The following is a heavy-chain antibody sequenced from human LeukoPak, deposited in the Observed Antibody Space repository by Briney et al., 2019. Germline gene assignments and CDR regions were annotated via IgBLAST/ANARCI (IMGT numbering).Heavy chain of an antibody. V-gene: IGHV3-21*01. CDR2: ISSSSSYI. D-gene: IGHD1-26*01. CDR1: GFSFSSYT. J-gene: IGHJ3*02. Sequence: GGSLRLSCAASGFSFSSYTMNWVRQAPGKGLEWVSFISSSSSYIYYADSVKGRFTISRDNAKNSLYLQMNSLRAEDTAVYYCARDGPWGGANDAFDIWGQGTMVTVSS. CDR3: ARDGPWGGANDAFDI.